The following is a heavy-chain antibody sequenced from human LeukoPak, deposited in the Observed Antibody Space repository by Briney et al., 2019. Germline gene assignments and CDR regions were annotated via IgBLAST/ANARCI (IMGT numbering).Heavy chain of an antibody. CDR1: GGTFSSYA. D-gene: IGHD2-8*01. J-gene: IGHJ4*02. Sequence: SVKVSCKASGGTFSSYAISWVRQAPGQGLEWMGGIIPIFGTANYAQKFQGRVTITTDESTSTAYMELSSLRSEDTAVYYCASYCTDGVCYAVWGQGTLVTVSS. V-gene: IGHV1-69*05. CDR2: IIPIFGTA. CDR3: ASYCTDGVCYAV.